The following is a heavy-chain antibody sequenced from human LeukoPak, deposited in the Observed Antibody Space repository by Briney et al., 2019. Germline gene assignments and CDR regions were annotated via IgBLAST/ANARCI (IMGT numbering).Heavy chain of an antibody. J-gene: IGHJ4*02. Sequence: SGGSLRLSCAASGFTFSSYWMSWVRQAPGKGLEWVANIKQDGSEKYYVDSVKGRFTISRDNAKNSLYLQMNSLRAEDTAVYYCARDDVYCGGDCIDYWGQGTLVTVSS. D-gene: IGHD2-21*02. CDR1: GFTFSSYW. CDR2: IKQDGSEK. V-gene: IGHV3-7*01. CDR3: ARDDVYCGGDCIDY.